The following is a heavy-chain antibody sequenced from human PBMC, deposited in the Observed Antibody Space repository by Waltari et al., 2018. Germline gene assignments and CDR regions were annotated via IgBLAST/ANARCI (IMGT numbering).Heavy chain of an antibody. D-gene: IGHD3-22*01. V-gene: IGHV1-69*01. CDR3: ASYKEGYYDSSGYYYFDY. J-gene: IGHJ4*02. CDR1: GGTFSSYA. CDR2: IIPIFGTA. Sequence: QVQLVQSGAEVKKPGSSVKVSCKASGGTFSSYAISWVRQAPGQGLEWMGGIIPIFGTANDAQKFQGRVTITADESTSTAYMELSSLRSEDTAVYYCASYKEGYYDSSGYYYFDYWGQGTLVTVSS.